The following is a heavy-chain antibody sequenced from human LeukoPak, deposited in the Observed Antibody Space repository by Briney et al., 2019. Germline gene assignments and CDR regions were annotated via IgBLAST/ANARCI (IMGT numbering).Heavy chain of an antibody. CDR1: GYSFRSYW. D-gene: IGHD3-10*01. Sequence: GESLKISCKGSGYSFRSYWIAWVRQMPGKGLEWMGIIYSADSDTRYSPSFQGQVTISADRSTSAAYLQWSSLKASDTAIYYCARRAGSSFDSWGQGTLVTVSS. CDR2: IYSADSDT. J-gene: IGHJ4*02. CDR3: ARRAGSSFDS. V-gene: IGHV5-51*01.